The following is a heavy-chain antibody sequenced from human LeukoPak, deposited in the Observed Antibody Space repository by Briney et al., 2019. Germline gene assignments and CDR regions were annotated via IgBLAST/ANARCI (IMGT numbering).Heavy chain of an antibody. V-gene: IGHV3-23*01. CDR1: GFTFSSYG. CDR2: ISTSGGST. J-gene: IGHJ3*02. D-gene: IGHD3-10*01. CDR3: ARDTHYYGSGSPAFDI. Sequence: GGSLRLSCAVSGFTFSSYGMSWVRQAPGKGLEWVSAISTSGGSTYYADSVKGRFTISRDNSKNTLYLQMNSLRAEDTAMYYCARDTHYYGSGSPAFDIWGQGTMVTVSS.